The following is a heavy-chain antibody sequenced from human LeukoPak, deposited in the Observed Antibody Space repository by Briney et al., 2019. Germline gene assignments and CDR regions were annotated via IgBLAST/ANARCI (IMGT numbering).Heavy chain of an antibody. Sequence: SETLSLTCSVSGGSMTNLYWTWIRQPPGKGLEWIGDIYDSGSTRYNTSLESRVTISVDTSKNQFSLKLSSVTAADTAVYYCARGKAYYDISKDAFDIWGQGTMVTVSS. CDR3: ARGKAYYDISKDAFDI. CDR2: IYDSGST. V-gene: IGHV4-59*01. J-gene: IGHJ3*02. D-gene: IGHD3-22*01. CDR1: GGSMTNLY.